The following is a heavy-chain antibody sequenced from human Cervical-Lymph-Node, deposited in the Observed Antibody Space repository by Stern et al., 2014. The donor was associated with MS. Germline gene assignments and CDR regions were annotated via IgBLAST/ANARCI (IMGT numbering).Heavy chain of an antibody. CDR2: IIPIFGST. J-gene: IGHJ5*01. CDR3: ARGAYCGGDCYWGWFDS. V-gene: IGHV1-69*01. CDR1: GGTFSDYA. D-gene: IGHD2-21*02. Sequence: QVQLVQSGAEVTKPGSSVKVSCKASGGTFSDYAISWVRQAPGQGLEWMGGIIPIFGSTDYAQNFQGRVTITADESTTTAYMDLSSLRSEDTAVYYCARGAYCGGDCYWGWFDSWGQGTLVTVYS.